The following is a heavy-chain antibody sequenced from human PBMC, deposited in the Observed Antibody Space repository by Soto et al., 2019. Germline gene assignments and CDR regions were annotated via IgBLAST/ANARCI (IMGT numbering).Heavy chain of an antibody. CDR1: GGSFSAYY. CDR2: INHSGGT. J-gene: IGHJ4*02. D-gene: IGHD3-22*01. CDR3: ARGSVDTVDSSGFYEY. V-gene: IGHV4-34*01. Sequence: SETLSLTCAVYGGSFSAYYWSWIRQPPGKGLEWIGEINHSGGTSYNPSLKSRVTISVDTSKSQFSLKLTSVTAADRAVYYCARGSVDTVDSSGFYEYWGKGTPVTVSS.